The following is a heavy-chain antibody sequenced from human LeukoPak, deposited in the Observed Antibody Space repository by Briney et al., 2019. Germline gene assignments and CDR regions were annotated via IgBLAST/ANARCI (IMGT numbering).Heavy chain of an antibody. CDR1: GYTFTSYG. Sequence: ASVKVSCKASGYTFTSYGISWVRQAPGQGLEWMGWISAYNGNTNYAQKLQGRVTMTTDTSTSTAYMELRSPRSDDTAVYYCARVNFGMIVVGYDYWGQGTLVTVSS. J-gene: IGHJ4*02. CDR2: ISAYNGNT. D-gene: IGHD3-22*01. CDR3: ARVNFGMIVVGYDY. V-gene: IGHV1-18*01.